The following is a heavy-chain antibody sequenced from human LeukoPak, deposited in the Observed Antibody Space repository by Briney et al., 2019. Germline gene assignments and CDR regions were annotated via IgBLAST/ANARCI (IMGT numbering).Heavy chain of an antibody. CDR1: GYMFTRYG. V-gene: IGHV1-18*01. J-gene: IGHJ3*02. CDR2: ISGSNGNT. CDR3: ARLEGFDAFDI. Sequence: GASVKVSCQASGYMFTRYGISWVRQAPGQGLEWVGWISGSNGNTNYAQKFLGRVTMTADTSTGTAYMELSRLRSDDTAVYYCARLEGFDAFDIWGQGTMVTVSS.